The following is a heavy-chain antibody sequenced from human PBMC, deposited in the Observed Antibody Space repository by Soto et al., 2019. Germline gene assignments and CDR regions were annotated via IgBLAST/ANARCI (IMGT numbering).Heavy chain of an antibody. Sequence: SETLSLTCAVYGGSFSAYYWSWVRQPPGKGLEWIGEIIHSESTKYNPPLKSRVTISVDTSKNQFSLKLSSVTAADTAVYYCARQRPTDGRWEFANYYGMDVWGQGTPVTVS. CDR3: ARQRPTDGRWEFANYYGMDV. D-gene: IGHD1-26*01. CDR1: GGSFSAYY. CDR2: IIHSEST. J-gene: IGHJ6*02. V-gene: IGHV4-34*12.